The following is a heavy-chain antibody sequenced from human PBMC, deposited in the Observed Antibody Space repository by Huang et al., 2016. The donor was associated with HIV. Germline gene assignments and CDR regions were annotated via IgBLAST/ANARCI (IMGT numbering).Heavy chain of an antibody. D-gene: IGHD6-19*01. V-gene: IGHV1-8*01. Sequence: QVQLVQSGPEVKKPGASVKVSCQTSGYIFSNYDINWVRQAPGQGLQWMGWLNPNSGKTAYGQNFQGRVTLTRSTSTGAAYMVLNSRTSQDTAVYYCARLTSGWYQDYWGQGTLVTVSS. CDR2: LNPNSGKT. J-gene: IGHJ4*02. CDR3: ARLTSGWYQDY. CDR1: GYIFSNYD.